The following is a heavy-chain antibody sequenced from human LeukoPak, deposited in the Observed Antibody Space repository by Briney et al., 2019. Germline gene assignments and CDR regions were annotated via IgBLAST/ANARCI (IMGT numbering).Heavy chain of an antibody. CDR3: ALPYSGSQYNFDY. V-gene: IGHV3-48*03. Sequence: GGSLRLSCAASGFTFSSYAMNWVRQAPGEGLEWISYISNSGYTIYYADSVKGRFTISRDNARNSLFLQMNSLRAEDTAVYYCALPYSGSQYNFDYWGQGALVSVSS. J-gene: IGHJ4*02. D-gene: IGHD1-26*01. CDR2: ISNSGYTI. CDR1: GFTFSSYA.